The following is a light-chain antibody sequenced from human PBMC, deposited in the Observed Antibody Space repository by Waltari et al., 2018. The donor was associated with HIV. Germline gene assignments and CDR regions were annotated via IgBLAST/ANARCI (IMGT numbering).Light chain of an antibody. CDR1: QSVLDTSKNKNY. Sequence: DTVMTQSPDALAVSLGERATINCKSSQSVLDTSKNKNYLAWYQQKPGQPPRVLLYWASTRESGVPDRFSGSGSATDFSLTISSLQAEDVAVYYCQQYFATPVTFGGGTKVEI. CDR2: WAS. J-gene: IGKJ4*01. V-gene: IGKV4-1*01. CDR3: QQYFATPVT.